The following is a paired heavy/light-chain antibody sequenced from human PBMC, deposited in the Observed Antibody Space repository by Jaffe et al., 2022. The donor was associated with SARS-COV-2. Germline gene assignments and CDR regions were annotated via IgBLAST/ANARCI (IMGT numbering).Light chain of an antibody. J-gene: IGKJ4*01. CDR2: AAS. V-gene: IGKV1-39*01. Sequence: DIQMTQSPSSLSASVGDRVTITCRASQSISNYLNWYQQKPGKAPNLLIYAASSLQSGVPSRFSGGGSGTNFTLTISSLQPEDFAAYYCQQSYSTPLTFGGGTKVEIK. CDR3: QQSYSTPLT. CDR1: QSISNY.
Heavy chain of an antibody. D-gene: IGHD5-18*01. CDR2: ISGSSSYI. Sequence: EVQLVESGGGLVKPGGSLRLSCAASGFTFSSYSMNWVRQAPGKGLEWVSSISGSSSYIYYADSVKGRFTISRDNAKNSLYLQMNTLRAEDTAVYYCASEPYTAMGTYYYYGMDVWGQGTTVTVSS. CDR1: GFTFSSYS. CDR3: ASEPYTAMGTYYYYGMDV. V-gene: IGHV3-21*01. J-gene: IGHJ6*02.